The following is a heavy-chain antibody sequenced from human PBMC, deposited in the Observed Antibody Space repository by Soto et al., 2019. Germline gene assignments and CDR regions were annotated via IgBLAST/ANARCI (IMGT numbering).Heavy chain of an antibody. Sequence: SETLSLTCTVSGGSITRGGYYWSWIRQHPGKGLEWIGYIYNSGTTYYNPSLKSRVTISVDTSKNQFSLKLTSVTAADTAVYHCARDPAPWGQGTLVSVSS. V-gene: IGHV4-31*03. CDR1: GGSITRGGYY. J-gene: IGHJ5*02. CDR3: ARDPAP. CDR2: IYNSGTT.